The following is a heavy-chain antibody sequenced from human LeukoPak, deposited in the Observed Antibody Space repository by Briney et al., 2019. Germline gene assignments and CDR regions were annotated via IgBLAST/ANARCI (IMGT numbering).Heavy chain of an antibody. J-gene: IGHJ4*02. V-gene: IGHV4-59*12. CDR3: ARGGLWLYYFDY. CDR2: IDYSGST. Sequence: TLSLTCTVSGGSISSYYWSWIRQPPGKGLEWIGSIDYSGSTYYNPSLKSRVTISVDTSKNQFSLKLSSVTGADTAVYYCARGGLWLYYFDYWGQGTLVTVSS. D-gene: IGHD5-18*01. CDR1: GGSISSYY.